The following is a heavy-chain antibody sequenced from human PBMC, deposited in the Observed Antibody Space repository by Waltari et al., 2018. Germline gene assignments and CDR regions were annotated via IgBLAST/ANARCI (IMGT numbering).Heavy chain of an antibody. CDR2: IQYAGKS. J-gene: IGHJ6*02. CDR1: GGSITRSHYY. CDR3: ARDHSGSGSEWPHYYGMDF. V-gene: IGHV4-39*02. Sequence: QVQLQESGPGLVKPSETLTLTCSVSGGSITRSHYYWGWIRQPPGKGLEWIGAIQYAGKSYYKSSLKSRLSTSVDTSKNQFSLRLTSVTAADTAVYYCARDHSGSGSEWPHYYGMDFWGQGITVTVSS. D-gene: IGHD5-12*01.